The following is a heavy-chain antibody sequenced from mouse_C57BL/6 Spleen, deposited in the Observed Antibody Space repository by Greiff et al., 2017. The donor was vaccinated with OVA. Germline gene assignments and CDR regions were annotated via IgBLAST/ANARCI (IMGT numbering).Heavy chain of an antibody. CDR2: IYPGSGST. D-gene: IGHD1-1*01. CDR3: AREGAEYGSSDY. Sequence: QVQLKQPGAELVKPGASVKMSCKASGYTFTSYWITWVKQRPGQGLEWIGDIYPGSGSTNYNEKFKSKATLTVDTSSSTAYMQLSSLTSEDSAVYYCAREGAEYGSSDYWGQGTTLTVSS. V-gene: IGHV1-55*01. CDR1: GYTFTSYW. J-gene: IGHJ2*01.